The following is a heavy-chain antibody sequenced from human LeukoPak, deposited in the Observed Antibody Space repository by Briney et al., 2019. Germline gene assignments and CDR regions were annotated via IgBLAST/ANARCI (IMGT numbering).Heavy chain of an antibody. CDR3: ARGGSDPGAAFDI. J-gene: IGHJ3*02. V-gene: IGHV3-53*01. D-gene: IGHD1-26*01. CDR1: GFTFTSHS. CDR2: IYSGGST. Sequence: GGSLRLSCAASGFTFTSHSMSWVRQAPGKGLEWVSVIYSGGSTYYADSVKGRFTISRDNSKNTLYLQMNSLRAEDTAVYYCARGGSDPGAAFDIWGQGTMVTVS.